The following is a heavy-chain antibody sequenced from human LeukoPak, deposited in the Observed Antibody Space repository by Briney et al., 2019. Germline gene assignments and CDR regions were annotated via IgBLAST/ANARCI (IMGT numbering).Heavy chain of an antibody. J-gene: IGHJ4*02. CDR3: ARGPYCSGGSCYSGDQGTLYYFDY. V-gene: IGHV4-38-2*01. Sequence: SGTLSLTCAVSGYSISSGYYWGWIRQPPGKGLEWIGSIYHSGSTYYNPSLKSRVTISVDTSKNQFSLKLSSVTAADTAVYYCARGPYCSGGSCYSGDQGTLYYFDYWGQGTLVTVSS. CDR2: IYHSGST. D-gene: IGHD2-15*01. CDR1: GYSISSGYY.